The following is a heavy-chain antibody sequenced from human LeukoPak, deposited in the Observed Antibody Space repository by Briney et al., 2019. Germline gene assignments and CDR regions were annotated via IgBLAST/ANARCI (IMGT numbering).Heavy chain of an antibody. Sequence: GTSVKVSCKASGFTFTSSAVQWVRQARGQRLEWIGWIVVGSGNTNYAQKFQERVTITRDMPTSLVYMELSSLRSEDTAVYYCATSGYSYGYISYYYYGMDVWGQGTTVTVSS. D-gene: IGHD5-18*01. CDR3: ATSGYSYGYISYYYYGMDV. CDR1: GFTFTSSA. V-gene: IGHV1-58*01. CDR2: IVVGSGNT. J-gene: IGHJ6*02.